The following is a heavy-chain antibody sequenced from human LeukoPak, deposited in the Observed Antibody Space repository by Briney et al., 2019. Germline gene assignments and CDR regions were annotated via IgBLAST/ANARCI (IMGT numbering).Heavy chain of an antibody. J-gene: IGHJ3*02. Sequence: ASVKVSCKLSGYTGIKLSMHWVRQVPGKGLEWMGGFDPEDGETKYAQKFQGRVTMTEDTSTDTAYMELSRLTSEDTAVYYCATHTISGVVTYASLIWGRGTFVTVSS. CDR2: FDPEDGET. CDR3: ATHTISGVVTYASLI. D-gene: IGHD3-3*01. CDR1: GYTGIKLS. V-gene: IGHV1-24*01.